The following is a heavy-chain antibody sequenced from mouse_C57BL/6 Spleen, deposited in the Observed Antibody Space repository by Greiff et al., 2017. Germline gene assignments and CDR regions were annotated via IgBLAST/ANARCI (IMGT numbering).Heavy chain of an antibody. Sequence: VQLQQPGAELVRPGSSVKLSCKASGYTFTSYWMHWVKQRPIQGLEWIGNIDPSDSETHYNQKFKDKATLTVDKSSSTAYMQLSSLTSEDSAVYYCAREFTTVVAPYFDYWGQGTTLTVSS. J-gene: IGHJ2*01. CDR2: IDPSDSET. V-gene: IGHV1-52*01. CDR1: GYTFTSYW. CDR3: AREFTTVVAPYFDY. D-gene: IGHD1-1*01.